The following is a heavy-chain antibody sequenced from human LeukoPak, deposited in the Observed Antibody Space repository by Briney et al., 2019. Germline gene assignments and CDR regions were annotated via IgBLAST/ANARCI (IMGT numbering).Heavy chain of an antibody. D-gene: IGHD3-22*01. CDR2: ISYDGSNK. Sequence: PGGSLRLSCAASGFTLSSYAMHGVRQAPGKGLEWVAVISYDGSNKYYADSANGRFTISRDNSKNTLYLQMNSLRAEDTAVYYGARVTYYYDSSGYSDAFDFWGQGTMVTVSS. CDR3: ARVTYYYDSSGYSDAFDF. J-gene: IGHJ3*01. CDR1: GFTLSSYA. V-gene: IGHV3-30*04.